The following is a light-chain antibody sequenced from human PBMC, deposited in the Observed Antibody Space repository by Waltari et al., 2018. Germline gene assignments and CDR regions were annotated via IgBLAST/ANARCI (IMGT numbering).Light chain of an antibody. CDR2: EVS. CDR1: SCDVGAYNL. Sequence: QSALTQPASVSGSPGQSITISCTGTSCDVGAYNLVSWHQQHPGKAPKLIIYEVSNRPSGVSNRFSGSKSGNTASLTISGLQAEDEADYYCTSYITTRGDWVFGGGTKLTVL. CDR3: TSYITTRGDWV. V-gene: IGLV2-14*01. J-gene: IGLJ3*02.